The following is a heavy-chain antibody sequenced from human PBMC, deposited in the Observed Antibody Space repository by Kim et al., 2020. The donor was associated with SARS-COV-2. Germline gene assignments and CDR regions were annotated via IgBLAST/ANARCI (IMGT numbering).Heavy chain of an antibody. CDR3: ARELAAWGFDI. CDR1: GLPFSYSE. J-gene: IGHJ3*02. D-gene: IGHD1-1*01. Sequence: GGSLRLSCAASGLPFSYSEMNWVRQAPGKGLEWVSYINGNARTIFYADSVRGRFTISRDNAKNLLYLQMSGLRGEDTAVYYCARELAAWGFDIWGQGTTVPVSS. CDR2: INGNARTI. V-gene: IGHV3-48*03.